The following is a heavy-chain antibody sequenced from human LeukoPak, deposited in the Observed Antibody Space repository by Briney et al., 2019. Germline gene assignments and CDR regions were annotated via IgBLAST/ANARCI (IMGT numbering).Heavy chain of an antibody. CDR2: ISYDGSNK. D-gene: IGHD3-10*01. CDR1: GFTFSTYA. CDR3: ARTTTPHYYGSGSYALGY. J-gene: IGHJ4*02. Sequence: PGRSLRLSCAASGFTFSTYAMHWVRQGPGKGLEWVAVISYDGSNKYYADSVKGRFTISRDNSKNTLYLQMSSLSAEATAVYYCARTTTPHYYGSGSYALGYWGQGTLVTVPS. V-gene: IGHV3-30-3*01.